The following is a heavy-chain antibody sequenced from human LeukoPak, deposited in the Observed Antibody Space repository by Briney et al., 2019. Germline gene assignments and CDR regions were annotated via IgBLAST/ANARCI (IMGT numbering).Heavy chain of an antibody. CDR3: AGPEVQPYYDY. Sequence: GGSLRLSCAASGFTFSSYSMNWVRQAPGKGLEWVSSISSSSSYIYYADSVKGRFTISRDNAKNSLYLQMNSLRAEDTAVYYCAGPEVQPYYDYWGQGTLVTVSS. CDR1: GFTFSSYS. D-gene: IGHD3-10*01. V-gene: IGHV3-21*01. CDR2: ISSSSSYI. J-gene: IGHJ4*02.